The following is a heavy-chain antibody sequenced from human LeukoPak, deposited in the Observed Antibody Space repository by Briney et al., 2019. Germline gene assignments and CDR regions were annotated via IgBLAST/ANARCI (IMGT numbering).Heavy chain of an antibody. J-gene: IGHJ4*02. Sequence: GGSLRLSCAASGITFISAWMNWVRQAPGKGLEWVSGIGESGGTYYADSVKGRFTISRDNSKNTLSLQMNSLRAEDTAVYYCARDVTMVRGVMPESFDYWGQGTLVTVSS. V-gene: IGHV3-23*01. CDR2: IGESGGT. CDR3: ARDVTMVRGVMPESFDY. CDR1: GITFISAW. D-gene: IGHD3-10*01.